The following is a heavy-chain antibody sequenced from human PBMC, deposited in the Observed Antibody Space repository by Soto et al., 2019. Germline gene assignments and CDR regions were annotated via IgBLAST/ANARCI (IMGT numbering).Heavy chain of an antibody. J-gene: IGHJ3*02. D-gene: IGHD3-3*01. Sequence: GGSLRLSCAASGFTFSNAWMSWVRQAPGKGLEWVGRIKSKTDGGTTDYAAPVKGRFTISRDDSKNTLYLQMNSLKTEDTAVYYCTTDPLLRFLEWLLPTYDAFDIWGQGTMVTVSS. CDR3: TTDPLLRFLEWLLPTYDAFDI. CDR2: IKSKTDGGTT. CDR1: GFTFSNAW. V-gene: IGHV3-15*01.